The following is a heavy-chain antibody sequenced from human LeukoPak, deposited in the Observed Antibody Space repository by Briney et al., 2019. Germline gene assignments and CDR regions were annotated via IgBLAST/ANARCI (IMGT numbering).Heavy chain of an antibody. Sequence: PSETLSLTCTVSGGSITSCGFSYWTWIRQHPGKGLEWIGFTYYSGTSHYHTSLKSRVTISVDTSKNQFSLRLISVTAADTAVCYWARGEDDFGNLDIWGQGTMVTVSS. CDR2: TYYSGTS. J-gene: IGHJ3*02. CDR1: GGSITSCGFSY. D-gene: IGHD1-1*01. CDR3: ARGEDDFGNLDI. V-gene: IGHV4-31*03.